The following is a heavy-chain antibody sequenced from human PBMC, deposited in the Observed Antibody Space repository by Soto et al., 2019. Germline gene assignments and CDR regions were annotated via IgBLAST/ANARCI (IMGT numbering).Heavy chain of an antibody. Sequence: EVQLLESGGGLVQPGGSLRLSCAASGFTFSTYAMTWVRQALGKGLEWVSGISDSGGSTYYADAVKGRFTISRDNSKNTLFLQMNSLRAEDTAVYYCATRRDASYYYYGMDVWGQGTTVIVSS. CDR1: GFTFSTYA. CDR2: ISDSGGST. CDR3: ATRRDASYYYYGMDV. V-gene: IGHV3-23*01. J-gene: IGHJ6*02. D-gene: IGHD2-2*01.